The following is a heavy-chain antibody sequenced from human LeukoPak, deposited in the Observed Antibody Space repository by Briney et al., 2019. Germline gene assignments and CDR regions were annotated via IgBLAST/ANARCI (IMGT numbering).Heavy chain of an antibody. CDR3: ANINSGGGYYYGSSGYSSCFDF. V-gene: IGHV3-48*02. J-gene: IGHJ4*02. CDR1: GFTFSNYG. D-gene: IGHD3-22*01. CDR2: IDSSSSTI. Sequence: GGSLRLSCAASGFTFSNYGMNWVRQAPGKGLEWVSYIDSSSSTIYYADSVKGRFTISRDNAKNSLYLQMNSLRDEDTAVYYCANINSGGGYYYGSSGYSSCFDFWGQGTLVTVSS.